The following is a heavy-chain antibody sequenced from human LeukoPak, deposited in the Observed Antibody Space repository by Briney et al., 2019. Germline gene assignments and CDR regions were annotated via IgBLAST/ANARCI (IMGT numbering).Heavy chain of an antibody. CDR3: ARLRWGVGLVDY. CDR1: GFTFSDYG. V-gene: IGHV4-34*01. J-gene: IGHJ4*02. D-gene: IGHD3-16*01. Sequence: GSLRLSCAASGFTFSDYGMSWVRQPPGKGLEWIGEINHSGSTNYNPSLKRRVTISVDTSKNQFSLKLSSVTAADTAVYYCARLRWGVGLVDYWGQGTLVTVSS. CDR2: INHSGST.